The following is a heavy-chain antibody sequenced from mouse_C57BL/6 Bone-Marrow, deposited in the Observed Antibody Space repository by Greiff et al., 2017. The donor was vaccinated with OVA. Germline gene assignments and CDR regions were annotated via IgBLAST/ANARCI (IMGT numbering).Heavy chain of an antibody. D-gene: IGHD1-1*01. Sequence: EVQLQQSVAELVRPGASVKLSCTASGFNIKNTYMHWVKQRPEQGLEWIGRIDPANGNTKYAPKFQGKATITADTSSNTAYLQLSSLTSEDTAIYYCANLNYYGSSWFAYWGQGTLVTVSA. CDR3: ANLNYYGSSWFAY. CDR2: IDPANGNT. CDR1: GFNIKNTY. J-gene: IGHJ3*01. V-gene: IGHV14-3*01.